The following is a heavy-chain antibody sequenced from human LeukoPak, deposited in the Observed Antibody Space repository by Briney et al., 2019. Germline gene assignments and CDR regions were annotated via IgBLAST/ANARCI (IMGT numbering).Heavy chain of an antibody. CDR3: AREGLYSSSSCGYYYMDV. V-gene: IGHV3-11*01. J-gene: IGHJ6*03. CDR2: ISSSGSTI. CDR1: GFTFSDYY. D-gene: IGHD6-6*01. Sequence: GGSLRLSCAASGFTFSDYYMSWIRQAPGKGLEWVSYISSSGSTIYYADSVKGRFTISRDNAKNSLYLQMNSLRAEDTAVYYCAREGLYSSSSCGYYYMDVWGKGTTVTVSS.